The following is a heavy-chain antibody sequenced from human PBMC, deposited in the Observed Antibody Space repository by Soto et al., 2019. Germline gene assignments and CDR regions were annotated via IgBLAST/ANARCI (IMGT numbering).Heavy chain of an antibody. CDR1: GGSFSGYY. J-gene: IGHJ4*02. CDR2: INHSGST. V-gene: IGHV4-34*01. CDR3: ARDRRAVAGYFDY. Sequence: PSETLSLTCAVYGGSFSGYYWSWIRQPPGKGLEWIGEINHSGSTNYNPSLKSRVTISVDTSKNQFSLKLSSVTAADTAVYYCARDRRAVAGYFDYWGQGTLVTVSS. D-gene: IGHD6-19*01.